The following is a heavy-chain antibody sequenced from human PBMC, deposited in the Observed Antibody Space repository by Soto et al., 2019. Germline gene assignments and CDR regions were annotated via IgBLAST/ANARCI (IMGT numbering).Heavy chain of an antibody. V-gene: IGHV6-1*01. CDR3: ARNRIVATSPLGYYYMDV. D-gene: IGHD5-12*01. CDR2: TYYRSKWYN. CDR1: GDSVSSNSAA. Sequence: SQTLSLTCAISGDSVSSNSAAWNWIRQYPPRGLEWLGRTYYRSKWYNDYAVSVKSRITINPDTSKNQFSLQLNSVTPEDTAVYYRARNRIVATSPLGYYYMDVWGKGTTVTVSS. J-gene: IGHJ6*03.